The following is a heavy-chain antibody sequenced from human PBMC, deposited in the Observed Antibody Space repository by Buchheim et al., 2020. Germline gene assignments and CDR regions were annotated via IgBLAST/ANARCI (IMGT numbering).Heavy chain of an antibody. J-gene: IGHJ2*01. CDR2: IYYSGST. CDR3: ARDRGYYYESSGYQWYFDL. Sequence: QVQLQESGPGLVKPSQTLSLTCTVSGGSISSGDYYWSWIRQPPGKGLEWIGYIYYSGSTSYNPSLKSRVTISVDTSKNQFSLKLSSVTAADTAVYYCARDRGYYYESSGYQWYFDLWGRGTL. V-gene: IGHV4-30-4*01. D-gene: IGHD3-22*01. CDR1: GGSISSGDYY.